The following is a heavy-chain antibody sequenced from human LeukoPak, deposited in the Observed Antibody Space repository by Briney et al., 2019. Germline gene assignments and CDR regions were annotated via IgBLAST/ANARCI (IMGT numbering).Heavy chain of an antibody. Sequence: KPSETLSLTCAVYGGSFSGYYWSWIRQPPGKGLEWIGEINHSGSTNYNPSLKSRVTISVDTSKNQFSLKLSSVTAADTAVYYCARASNYRQQAFDYWGQGTLVTVSS. D-gene: IGHD4-11*01. J-gene: IGHJ4*02. V-gene: IGHV4-34*01. CDR3: ARASNYRQQAFDY. CDR2: INHSGST. CDR1: GGSFSGYY.